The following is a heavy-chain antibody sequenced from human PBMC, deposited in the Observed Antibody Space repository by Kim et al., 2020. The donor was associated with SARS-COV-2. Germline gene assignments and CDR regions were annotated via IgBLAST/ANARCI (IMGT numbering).Heavy chain of an antibody. CDR1: GYTFTSYY. Sequence: ASVKVSCKASGYTFTSYYMHWVRQAPGQGLEWMGIINPSGGSTSYAQKFQGRVTMTRDTSTSTVYMELSSLRSEDTAVYYCARDRYDYIWGSYPLGGWFDPWGQGTLVTVSS. D-gene: IGHD3-16*02. CDR3: ARDRYDYIWGSYPLGGWFDP. CDR2: INPSGGST. V-gene: IGHV1-46*01. J-gene: IGHJ5*02.